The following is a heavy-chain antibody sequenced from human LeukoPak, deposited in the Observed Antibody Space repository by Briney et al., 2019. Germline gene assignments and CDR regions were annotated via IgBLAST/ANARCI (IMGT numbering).Heavy chain of an antibody. D-gene: IGHD6-13*01. V-gene: IGHV4-39*07. CDR2: IYYSGST. CDR1: GGSISSSSYY. Sequence: PSETLSLTCTVSGGSISSSSYYWGWIRQPPGKGLEWIGSIYYSGSTNYNPSLKSRVTISVDTSKNQFSLKLSSVTAADTAVYYCARASRGSSSWFDPWGQGTLVTVSS. J-gene: IGHJ5*02. CDR3: ARASRGSSSWFDP.